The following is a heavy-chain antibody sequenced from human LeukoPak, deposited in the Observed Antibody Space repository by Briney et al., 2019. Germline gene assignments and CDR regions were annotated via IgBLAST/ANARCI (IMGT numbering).Heavy chain of an antibody. CDR2: ISTSSSTI. D-gene: IGHD5-18*01. Sequence: GGSLRLSCAASRFTFSSYSMSWVRQAPGKGLEWVSYISTSSSTIYYADSVKGRFTISRDNAKNSLYLQMTGLRVADTAFHYCARSLCNDTGCSLDPWGQGTLVSVSS. V-gene: IGHV3-48*04. CDR1: RFTFSSYS. J-gene: IGHJ5*02. CDR3: ARSLCNDTGCSLDP.